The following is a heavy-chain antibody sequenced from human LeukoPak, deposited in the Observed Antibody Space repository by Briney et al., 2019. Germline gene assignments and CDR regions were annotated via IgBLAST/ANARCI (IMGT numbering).Heavy chain of an antibody. J-gene: IGHJ4*02. V-gene: IGHV1-18*04. CDR3: ARDRHCSGGSCYDGEYYFDY. CDR1: GYTFTSYG. CDR2: ISAYNGNT. D-gene: IGHD2-15*01. Sequence: GASVKVSCKASGYTFTSYGISWVRQAPGQGLEWMGWISAYNGNTNYAQKLQGRATMTTDTSTSTAYMELRSLRPDDTAVYYCARDRHCSGGSCYDGEYYFDYWGQGTLVTVSS.